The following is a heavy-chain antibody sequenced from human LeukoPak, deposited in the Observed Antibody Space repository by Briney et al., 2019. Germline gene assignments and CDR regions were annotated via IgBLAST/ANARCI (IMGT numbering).Heavy chain of an antibody. V-gene: IGHV3-7*01. CDR1: GFTFSSYS. CDR3: ARNDYNWFDP. Sequence: PGGSLRLSCAASGFTFSSYSMNWVRQAPGKGLEWVAIINQDGSEKYYVNSVKGRFTISRDNAKNSLYLQMNSLRAEDTAVYYCARNDYNWFDPWGQGTLVTVSS. CDR2: INQDGSEK. D-gene: IGHD3-16*01. J-gene: IGHJ5*02.